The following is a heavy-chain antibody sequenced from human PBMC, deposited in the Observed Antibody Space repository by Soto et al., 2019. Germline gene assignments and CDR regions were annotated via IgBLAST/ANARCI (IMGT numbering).Heavy chain of an antibody. CDR3: AKEAAAGTFEYFQH. J-gene: IGHJ1*01. V-gene: IGHV3-30*18. Sequence: GGSLRLSCAASGFTFSSYGMHWVRQAPGKGLEWVAVISYDGSNKYYADSVNGRFTISRDNSKNTLYLQMNSLRAEDTAVYYCAKEAAAGTFEYFQHWGQGTLVTVSS. D-gene: IGHD6-13*01. CDR2: ISYDGSNK. CDR1: GFTFSSYG.